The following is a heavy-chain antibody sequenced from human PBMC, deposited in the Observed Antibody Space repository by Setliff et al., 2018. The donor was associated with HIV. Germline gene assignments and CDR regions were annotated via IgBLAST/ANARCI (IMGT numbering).Heavy chain of an antibody. J-gene: IGHJ4*02. CDR3: AKDNSEHWPTGRLDY. D-gene: IGHD4-17*01. Sequence: GGSLRLSCAPSEFAFSTHIIHWVRQAPGKGLEWVSGITGGGATQYADFVKGRFTISRDVSKNTVFLQMNSLRVDDTAVYYCAKDNSEHWPTGRLDYWGQGTLVTVSS. CDR2: ITGGGAT. CDR1: EFAFSTHI. V-gene: IGHV3-23*01.